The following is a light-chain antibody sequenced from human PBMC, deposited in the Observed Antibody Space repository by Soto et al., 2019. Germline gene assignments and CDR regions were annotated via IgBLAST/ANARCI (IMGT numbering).Light chain of an antibody. CDR3: QHYNNWST. V-gene: IGKV3-15*01. J-gene: IGKJ5*01. CDR2: GAS. Sequence: EIVMTQSPDSLSVSPGERATLSCRASQSVTGNLAWYQQKPGQPPRLLIYGASTRATGIPARFSGSGSGTEFTLTISSLQSEDFAVYYCQHYNNWSTFGQGTRLEIK. CDR1: QSVTGN.